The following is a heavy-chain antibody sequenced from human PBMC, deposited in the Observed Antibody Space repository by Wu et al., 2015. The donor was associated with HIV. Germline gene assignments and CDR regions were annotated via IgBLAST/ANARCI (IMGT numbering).Heavy chain of an antibody. D-gene: IGHD3-10*01. CDR2: IIPIFGTA. Sequence: QVQLVQSGAEVKKPGSSVRVSCKASGGTFSSYAINWVRQAPGQGLEWMGRIIPIFGTANYAQNFQGRVTITADQSTNTAYMELSSLRSEDTAIYYCARAGWFGESYGMDVWGQGTTVTVSS. J-gene: IGHJ6*02. V-gene: IGHV1-69*13. CDR1: GGTFSSYA. CDR3: ARAGWFGESYGMDV.